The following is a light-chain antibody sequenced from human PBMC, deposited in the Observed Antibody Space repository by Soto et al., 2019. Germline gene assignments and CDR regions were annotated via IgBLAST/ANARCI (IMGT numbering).Light chain of an antibody. CDR1: QSVSSSY. CDR3: QQYGSSSIT. Sequence: EIVLTQSPGPLYLSPGERATLSCRASQSVSSSYLAWYQQKPGQAPRLLIYGASSRATGIPDRFSGSGSGTDFTLTISRLEPEDFAVYYCQQYGSSSITFGQGTRLEIK. CDR2: GAS. V-gene: IGKV3-20*01. J-gene: IGKJ5*01.